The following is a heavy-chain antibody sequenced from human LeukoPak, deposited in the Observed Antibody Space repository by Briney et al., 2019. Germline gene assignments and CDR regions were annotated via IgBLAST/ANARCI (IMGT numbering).Heavy chain of an antibody. Sequence: SETLSLTCTVSGGSISSGSYYWSWIRQPAGKGLEWIGRIYTSGSTNYNPSPKSRVTISVDTSKNQFSLKLSSVTAADTAVYYCAREGPGGYSCGSYGYWGQGTLVTVSS. V-gene: IGHV4-61*02. CDR1: GGSISSGSYY. J-gene: IGHJ4*02. D-gene: IGHD5-18*01. CDR3: AREGPGGYSCGSYGY. CDR2: IYTSGST.